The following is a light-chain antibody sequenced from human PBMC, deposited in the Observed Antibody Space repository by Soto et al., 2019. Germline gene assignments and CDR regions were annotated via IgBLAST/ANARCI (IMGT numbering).Light chain of an antibody. CDR2: GAS. V-gene: IGKV3-20*01. CDR1: QSVSSDY. Sequence: EIVLTQSPDTLSLSPGERATLSCRASQSVSSDYLVWYQQKPGQAPRLLIYGASRRATGIPDRFSGSGSGTDFTLTINRLEPEDFAVYYCQQYASSPWTFGQGTKVDIK. J-gene: IGKJ1*01. CDR3: QQYASSPWT.